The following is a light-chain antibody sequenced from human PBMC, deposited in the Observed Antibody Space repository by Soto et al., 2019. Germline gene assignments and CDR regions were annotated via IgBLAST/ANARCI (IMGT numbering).Light chain of an antibody. Sequence: EIVLTQSPATLSLSPGERVTLSCRASQSVSSYLAWYQQKPGQAPRLLIYDASNRATGIPARFSGSGSGTVFPLTISSLEPEDFAVYYCQQRSNWSLTFGGGTKVEIK. CDR2: DAS. CDR1: QSVSSY. V-gene: IGKV3-11*01. CDR3: QQRSNWSLT. J-gene: IGKJ4*01.